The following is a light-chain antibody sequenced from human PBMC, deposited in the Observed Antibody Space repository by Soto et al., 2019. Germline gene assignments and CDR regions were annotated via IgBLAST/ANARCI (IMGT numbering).Light chain of an antibody. Sequence: SALTQPPSASGSPGQSVTISCTGTSSDVGGYNSVSWYLQHPGKAPKLIIYAVSERPSGVPDRFSGSKSGNTASLTVSGLQAEDEADYYCNSFAGSNNLSVFGTGTKVTVL. CDR3: NSFAGSNNLSV. J-gene: IGLJ1*01. CDR2: AVS. V-gene: IGLV2-8*01. CDR1: SSDVGGYNS.